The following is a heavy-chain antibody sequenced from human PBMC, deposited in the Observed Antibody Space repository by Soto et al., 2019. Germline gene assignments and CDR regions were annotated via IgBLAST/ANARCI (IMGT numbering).Heavy chain of an antibody. CDR1: GGSISSGGYY. V-gene: IGHV4-31*03. Sequence: SETLSLSCTVSGGSISSGGYYWSWIRQHPGKGLEWIGYIYYSGSTYYNPSLKSRVTISVDTSKNQFSLKLSSVTAADTAVYYCARASGYEGEVAFDSWGQGTMVTVSS. J-gene: IGHJ3*02. CDR2: IYYSGST. D-gene: IGHD5-12*01. CDR3: ARASGYEGEVAFDS.